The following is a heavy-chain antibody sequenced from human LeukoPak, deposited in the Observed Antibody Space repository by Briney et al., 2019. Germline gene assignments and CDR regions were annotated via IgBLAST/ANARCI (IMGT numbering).Heavy chain of an antibody. V-gene: IGHV3-33*01. Sequence: GRSLRLSSAASGFTFSSYGMHWVRQAPGKGLEWVAVIWYDGSNKYYADSVKGRFTISRDNSKNTLYLQMNSLRAEDTAVYYCARAVETYYYDSSGYYHNNWFDPWGQGTLVTVSS. CDR2: IWYDGSNK. CDR1: GFTFSSYG. D-gene: IGHD3-22*01. J-gene: IGHJ5*02. CDR3: ARAVETYYYDSSGYYHNNWFDP.